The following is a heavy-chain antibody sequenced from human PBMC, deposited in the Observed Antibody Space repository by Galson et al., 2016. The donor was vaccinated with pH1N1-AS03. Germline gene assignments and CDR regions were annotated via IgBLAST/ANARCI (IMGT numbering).Heavy chain of an antibody. Sequence: PALVKPTQTLTLTCTFSGFSLRTSGMCVSWIRQPPGKALEWLARVDWDDDKYYSTSLKTRLTISKDTSKNQMVLTITNMDPVDTATYYCARFHYGDYSGWFDPWGQGTLVTVSS. J-gene: IGHJ5*02. V-gene: IGHV2-70*11. CDR3: ARFHYGDYSGWFDP. CDR1: GFSLRTSGMC. D-gene: IGHD4-17*01. CDR2: VDWDDDK.